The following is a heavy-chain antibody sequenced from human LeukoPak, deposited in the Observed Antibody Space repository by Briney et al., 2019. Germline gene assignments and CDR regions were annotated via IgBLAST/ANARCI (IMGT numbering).Heavy chain of an antibody. CDR2: FDPEDGET. J-gene: IGHJ4*02. V-gene: IGHV1-24*01. CDR1: GYTLTELS. CDR3: AASGYSSSWYEY. D-gene: IGHD6-13*01. Sequence: ASVKVSCKVSGYTLTELSMHWVRQAPGKVLEWMGGFDPEDGETIYAQKFQGRVTMTEDTSTDTAYMELSSLRSEDTAVYYCAASGYSSSWYEYWGQGTLVTVSS.